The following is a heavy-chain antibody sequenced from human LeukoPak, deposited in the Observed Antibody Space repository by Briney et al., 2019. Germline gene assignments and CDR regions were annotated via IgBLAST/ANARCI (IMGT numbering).Heavy chain of an antibody. CDR1: GFTFSNAW. D-gene: IGHD2-2*01. CDR3: AKGVVVAPDVTPFDY. J-gene: IGHJ4*02. Sequence: GSLRLSCAASGFTFSNAWMSWVRQAPGKGLEWVSGISGRGASKYYADSVKGRFTISRDNSKNTLYLQMNSLRAEDTAVYYCAKGVVVAPDVTPFDYWGQGTLVTVSS. V-gene: IGHV3-23*01. CDR2: ISGRGASK.